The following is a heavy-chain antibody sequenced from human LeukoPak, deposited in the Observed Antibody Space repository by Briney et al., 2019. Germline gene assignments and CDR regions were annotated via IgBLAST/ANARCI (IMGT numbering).Heavy chain of an antibody. D-gene: IGHD5-18*01. Sequence: GGSLRLSCAASGFTFSSYAMSWVRQAPGKGLEWVSAISGSGGSTYYADSVKGRFTISRDNSKNTLYLQMNSLRAEDTAVYYCARGHQKDTVMVISPDSYYYMDVWGKGTTVTVSS. CDR2: ISGSGGST. CDR1: GFTFSSYA. CDR3: ARGHQKDTVMVISPDSYYYMDV. J-gene: IGHJ6*03. V-gene: IGHV3-23*01.